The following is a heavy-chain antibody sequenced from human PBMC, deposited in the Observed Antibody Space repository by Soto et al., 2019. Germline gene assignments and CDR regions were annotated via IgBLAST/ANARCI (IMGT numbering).Heavy chain of an antibody. CDR2: IYYSGST. D-gene: IGHD2-15*01. V-gene: IGHV4-39*01. CDR3: ARHTPAISISDH. J-gene: IGHJ1*01. Sequence: SETLSLTSTASGCPIISCSFYWGWIRQPPGKGLEWIGSIYYSGSTYYNPSLKSRVTISVDTSKNQFSLKLSSVTAADTAVYYCARHTPAISISDHWGQG. CDR1: GCPIISCSFY.